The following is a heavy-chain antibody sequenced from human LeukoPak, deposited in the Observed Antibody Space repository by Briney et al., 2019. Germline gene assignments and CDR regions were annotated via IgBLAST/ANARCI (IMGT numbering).Heavy chain of an antibody. CDR3: ASDSPLFVAAAAIDDY. CDR1: GFTFSSYS. Sequence: QPGRSLRLSCAASGFTFSSYSMNWVRQAPGKGLEWVSSISSSSSYIYYADSVKGRFTISRDNAKNSLYLQMNSLRAEDTAVYYCASDSPLFVAAAAIDDYWGQGTLVTVSS. J-gene: IGHJ4*02. D-gene: IGHD6-13*01. V-gene: IGHV3-21*01. CDR2: ISSSSSYI.